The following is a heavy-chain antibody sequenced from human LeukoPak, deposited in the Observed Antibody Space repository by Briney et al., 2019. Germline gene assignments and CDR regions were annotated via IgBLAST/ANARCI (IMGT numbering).Heavy chain of an antibody. CDR2: INPSGGST. Sequence: GASVKDYCKASGYTSTSYYMHWVRQAPGQGLDWMGIINPSGGSTSYAQKFQGRVTMTRDTSTSTVYMELSSLRSEDTAVYYCARDGAGSLLFGELLSKYFDYWGQGPLFTGSS. CDR1: GYTSTSYY. CDR3: ARDGAGSLLFGELLSKYFDY. V-gene: IGHV1-46*01. J-gene: IGHJ4*02. D-gene: IGHD3-10*01.